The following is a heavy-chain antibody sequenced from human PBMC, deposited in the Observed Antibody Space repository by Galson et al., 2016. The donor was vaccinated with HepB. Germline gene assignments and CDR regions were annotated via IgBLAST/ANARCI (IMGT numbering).Heavy chain of an antibody. CDR2: IVVGSGNT. V-gene: IGHV1-58*01. CDR3: AADSPWSGSVLGYYHYVMDV. CDR1: GFTLTSSL. D-gene: IGHD3-3*01. J-gene: IGHJ6*02. Sequence: SVKVSCKASGFTLTSSLVQWVRQARGQRLEWIGWIVVGSGNTNYAQEFQERVTITRDKSTSTAYMELTYLRSEDTAVYYCAADSPWSGSVLGYYHYVMDVWGQGTTVTVSS.